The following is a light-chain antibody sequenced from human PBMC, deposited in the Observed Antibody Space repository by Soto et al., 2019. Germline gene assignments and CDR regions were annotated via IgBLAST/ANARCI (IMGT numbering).Light chain of an antibody. CDR1: QDISTY. J-gene: IGKJ5*01. Sequence: IHLTHSPSSMYASVGDRVTITCRASQDISTYLAWYQQKPGIAPKLLIYAASTLRSGVPSRFSGSGSGTDFTLTISSLQPEDLATYYCQQLHIYALAFGQGTRMEI. CDR2: AAS. CDR3: QQLHIYALA. V-gene: IGKV1-9*01.